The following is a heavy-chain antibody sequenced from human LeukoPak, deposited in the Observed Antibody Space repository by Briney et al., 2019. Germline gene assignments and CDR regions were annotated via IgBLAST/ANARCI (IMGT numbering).Heavy chain of an antibody. J-gene: IGHJ4*02. CDR3: ARDGEDIVVVPADY. CDR1: GYTFTSYG. V-gene: IGHV1-2*02. D-gene: IGHD2-2*01. Sequence: ASVKVSCKASGYTFTSYGISWVRQAPGQGLEWMGWINPNSGGTNYAQKFQGRVTMTRDTSISTAYMELSRLRSDDTAVYYCARDGEDIVVVPADYWGQGTLVTVSS. CDR2: INPNSGGT.